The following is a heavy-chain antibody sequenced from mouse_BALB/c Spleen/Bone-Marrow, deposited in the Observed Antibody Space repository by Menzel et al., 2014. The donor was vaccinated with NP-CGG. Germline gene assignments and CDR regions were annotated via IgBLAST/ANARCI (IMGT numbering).Heavy chain of an antibody. CDR1: DYSITSGYS. J-gene: IGHJ4*01. Sequence: VQLKDSGPDLVKPSQSLSLTCTVTDYSITSGYSWHWIRQFPGNKLEWMGYIHYSGSTNYNPSLKSRISITQDTSKNQYFLQLSSVTTEDTATYYCARFDGAYAMDYWGQGTSVTVSS. V-gene: IGHV3-1*02. CDR3: ARFDGAYAMDY. CDR2: IHYSGST. D-gene: IGHD1-1*02.